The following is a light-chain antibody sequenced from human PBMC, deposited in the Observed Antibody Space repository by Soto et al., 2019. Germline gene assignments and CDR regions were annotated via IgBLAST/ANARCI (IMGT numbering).Light chain of an antibody. J-gene: IGLJ1*01. CDR2: G. Sequence: QSVLTQPPSVSGAPGQRVTISCTGSSSNIGAGYPVHWYQQLPGTAPKLLVAGNRPSGVPDRFSVSKSGDTASLTISGLQAEDEADYYCSSYTSNNTFVFGTGTKLTVL. CDR1: SSNIGAGYP. V-gene: IGLV1-40*01. CDR3: SSYTSNNTFV.